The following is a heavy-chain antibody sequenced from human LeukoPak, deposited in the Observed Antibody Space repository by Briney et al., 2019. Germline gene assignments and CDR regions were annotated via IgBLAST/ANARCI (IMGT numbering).Heavy chain of an antibody. Sequence: GGSLRLSCAASGFTFSSYSMNWVRQAPGKGLEWVSSISSSSSYIYYADSVKGRFTISRDNAKDSLYLQMNSLRAEDTAVYHCARDRGRGAFDIWGQGTMVTVSS. CDR3: ARDRGRGAFDI. CDR1: GFTFSSYS. CDR2: ISSSSSYI. J-gene: IGHJ3*02. V-gene: IGHV3-21*01.